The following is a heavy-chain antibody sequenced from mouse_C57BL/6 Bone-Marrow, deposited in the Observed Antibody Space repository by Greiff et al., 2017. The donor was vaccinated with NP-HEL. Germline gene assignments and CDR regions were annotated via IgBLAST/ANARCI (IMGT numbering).Heavy chain of an antibody. Sequence: EVQLQESGPGLAKPSQTLSLTCSVTGYSITSDYWNWIRQFPGNKLEYMGYISYSGSTYYNPSLKSRISITRDTSKDQYYLQLNSVTTEDTATYYCARSSSNYVSFYYAMDYWGQGTSVTVSS. J-gene: IGHJ4*01. CDR3: ARSSSNYVSFYYAMDY. D-gene: IGHD2-5*01. CDR2: ISYSGST. V-gene: IGHV3-8*01. CDR1: GYSITSDY.